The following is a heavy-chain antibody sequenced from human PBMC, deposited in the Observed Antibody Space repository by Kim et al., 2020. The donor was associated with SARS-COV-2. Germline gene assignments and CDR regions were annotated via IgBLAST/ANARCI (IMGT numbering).Heavy chain of an antibody. CDR3: VTGPNYYYDSSGKRPLDY. D-gene: IGHD3-22*01. CDR2: ISSSSSYT. Sequence: GGSLRLSCAASGFTFSDYYMSWIRQAPGKGLEWVSYISSSSSYTNYADSVKGRFTISRDNAKNSLYLQMNSLRAEDTAVYYCVTGPNYYYDSSGKRPLDYWGQGTLVTVSS. J-gene: IGHJ4*02. V-gene: IGHV3-11*03. CDR1: GFTFSDYY.